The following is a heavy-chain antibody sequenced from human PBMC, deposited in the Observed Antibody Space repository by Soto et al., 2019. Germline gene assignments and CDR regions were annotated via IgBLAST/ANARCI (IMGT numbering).Heavy chain of an antibody. D-gene: IGHD2-21*01. CDR1: GGFNSYS. CDR2: IIPIFATP. Sequence: QVQLVQSGPEVKKPGSSVKVSCKGSGGFNSYSISWVRQAPGQGPEWLGGIIPIFATPTYAQKFQGRVTITADKSTSTAYMELSRLTSEDTAVYYCARGGHVIIPDATNSFDPWGQGTLVSVSS. CDR3: ARGGHVIIPDATNSFDP. J-gene: IGHJ5*02. V-gene: IGHV1-69*06.